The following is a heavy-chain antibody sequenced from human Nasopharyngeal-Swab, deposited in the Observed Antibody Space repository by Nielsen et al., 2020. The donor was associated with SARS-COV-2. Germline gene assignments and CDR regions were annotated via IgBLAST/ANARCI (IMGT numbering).Heavy chain of an antibody. J-gene: IGHJ4*02. Sequence: GESLKISCGASGFTFSTYWMHWVRQGPGKGLVWVSRINTDGSTTSYAHSVKGRFIISRDNAKNTLYLQMNSLRAEDTAVYYCARVGQPAAFDYWGQGTLVTVSS. D-gene: IGHD2-2*01. CDR2: INTDGSTT. V-gene: IGHV3-74*01. CDR1: GFTFSTYW. CDR3: ARVGQPAAFDY.